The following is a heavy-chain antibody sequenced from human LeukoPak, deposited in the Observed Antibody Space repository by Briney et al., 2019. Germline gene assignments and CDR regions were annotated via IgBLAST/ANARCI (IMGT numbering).Heavy chain of an antibody. Sequence: KTSETLSLTCAVYGGPFSGYYWSWIRQPPGKGLEWIGEINHSGSTNYNPSLKSRVTISVDTSKNQFSLKLSSVTAADTAVYYCARGPLRLDYWGQGTLVTVSS. V-gene: IGHV4-34*01. D-gene: IGHD4-17*01. CDR1: GGPFSGYY. CDR2: INHSGST. J-gene: IGHJ4*02. CDR3: ARGPLRLDY.